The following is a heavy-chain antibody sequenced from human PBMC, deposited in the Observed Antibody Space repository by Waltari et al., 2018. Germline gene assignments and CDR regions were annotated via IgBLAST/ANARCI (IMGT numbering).Heavy chain of an antibody. CDR1: GYTFTTYV. CDR3: ARDRDTHGYFES. J-gene: IGHJ4*02. V-gene: IGHV1-3*01. Sequence: QVQLVQPGAEVKKPGASVQVSCMASGYTFTTYVVHWLLQAPGHSLELLGRINPGSGNTRYSERFQGRLTINRDTSANTVYINLSSLRSEDSAMYFCARDRDTHGYFESWGQGTLVTVSS. D-gene: IGHD3-10*01. CDR2: INPGSGNT.